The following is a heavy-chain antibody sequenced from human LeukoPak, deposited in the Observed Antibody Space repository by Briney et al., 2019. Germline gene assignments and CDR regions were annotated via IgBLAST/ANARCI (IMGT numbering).Heavy chain of an antibody. J-gene: IGHJ4*02. CDR3: ARSRIAVAADDY. CDR2: ISYDGSNK. D-gene: IGHD6-19*01. V-gene: IGHV3-30*04. Sequence: GGSLRLSCAASGFTFSSYAMHWVRQAPGKGLEWVAVISYDGSNKYYADSVKGRFTISRDNSKNTLYLQMNSLRAEDTAVYYCARSRIAVAADDYWGQGTLVTVSS. CDR1: GFTFSSYA.